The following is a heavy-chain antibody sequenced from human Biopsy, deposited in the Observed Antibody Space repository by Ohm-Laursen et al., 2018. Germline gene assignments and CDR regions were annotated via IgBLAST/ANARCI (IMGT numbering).Heavy chain of an antibody. J-gene: IGHJ4*02. CDR2: ISVKTGNT. V-gene: IGHV1-18*01. D-gene: IGHD3-3*01. CDR1: GYTFTSFD. CDR3: AREGTSVTFFGKISDYYFDF. Sequence: ASVKVSCKVSGYTFTSFDINWVRQAPGQGLEWLGWISVKTGNTNYTQKLQGRVTMTTDTSTNTAYMELRSLRSDDTALYYCAREGTSVTFFGKISDYYFDFWGPGTVVTVSS.